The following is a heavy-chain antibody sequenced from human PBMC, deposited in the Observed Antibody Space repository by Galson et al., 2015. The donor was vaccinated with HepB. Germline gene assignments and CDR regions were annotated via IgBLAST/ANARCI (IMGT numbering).Heavy chain of an antibody. J-gene: IGHJ4*02. CDR1: GGTFSSYA. Sequence: SVKVSCKASGGTFSSYAISWVRQAPGQGLEWMGGIITIFGTANYAQKFQGRVTITADESTSTAYMELSSLRSEDTAVYYCARESVSGSIVRATGGRGYFDYWGQGTLVTVSS. CDR3: ARESVSGSIVRATGGRGYFDY. CDR2: IITIFGTA. V-gene: IGHV1-69*13. D-gene: IGHD1-26*01.